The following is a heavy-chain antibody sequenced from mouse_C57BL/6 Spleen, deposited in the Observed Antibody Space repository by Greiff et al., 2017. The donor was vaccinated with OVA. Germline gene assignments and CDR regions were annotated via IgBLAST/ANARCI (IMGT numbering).Heavy chain of an antibody. D-gene: IGHD2-3*01. CDR1: GYTFTSYW. Sequence: QVQLQQPGAELVMPGASVKLSCKASGYTFTSYWMHWVKQRPGQGLEWIGEIDPSDSYTNYNQKFKGKSTLTVDKSSSTAYMQLSSLTSEDSAVYYCARGDGWGAWFAYWGQGTLVTVSA. V-gene: IGHV1-69*01. CDR2: IDPSDSYT. J-gene: IGHJ3*01. CDR3: ARGDGWGAWFAY.